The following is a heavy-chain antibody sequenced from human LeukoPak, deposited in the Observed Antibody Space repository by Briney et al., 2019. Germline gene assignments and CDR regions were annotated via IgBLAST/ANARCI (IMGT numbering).Heavy chain of an antibody. D-gene: IGHD3-22*01. Sequence: GASVKVSCKASGGTFSSYAISWVRQAPGQGLEWMGGIIPIFGTANYAQKFQGRVTITADKSTSTAYMELSSLRSEDTAVYYCAREYDSSGFAVYFDYWGQGTLVTVSS. CDR2: IIPIFGTA. CDR3: AREYDSSGFAVYFDY. J-gene: IGHJ4*02. CDR1: GGTFSSYA. V-gene: IGHV1-69*06.